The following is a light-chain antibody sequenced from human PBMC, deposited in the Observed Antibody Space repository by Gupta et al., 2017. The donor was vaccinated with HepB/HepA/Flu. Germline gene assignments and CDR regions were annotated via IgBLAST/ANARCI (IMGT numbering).Light chain of an antibody. CDR3: HHFGTSDPT. V-gene: IGKV3D-20*01. Sequence: EVVWTQSPATLSLSPGERATLSCGASQSVSASYLAWYQQKPGLAPRLLIYDASNRATGIPDRFSGSGSGTDFTLTISSLEPEDSALYFCHHFGTSDPTFGQGTKVEIK. CDR2: DAS. J-gene: IGKJ1*01. CDR1: QSVSASY.